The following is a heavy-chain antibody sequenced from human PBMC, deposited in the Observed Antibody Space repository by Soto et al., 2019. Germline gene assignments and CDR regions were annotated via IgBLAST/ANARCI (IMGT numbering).Heavy chain of an antibody. Sequence: GGSLRLSCAASGFTFSSYEMNWVRQAPGKGLEWVSYISSSGSTIYYADSVKGRFTISRDNAKNSLYLQMNSLRAEDTAVYYCARVGRGSYSYGMDVWGQGTTLTVSS. CDR3: ARVGRGSYSYGMDV. J-gene: IGHJ6*02. V-gene: IGHV3-48*03. D-gene: IGHD3-16*01. CDR1: GFTFSSYE. CDR2: ISSSGSTI.